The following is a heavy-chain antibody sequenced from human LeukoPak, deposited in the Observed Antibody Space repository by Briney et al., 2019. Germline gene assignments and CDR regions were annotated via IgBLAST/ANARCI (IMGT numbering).Heavy chain of an antibody. Sequence: ASVKVPCKASGYTFTSYGISWVRQAPGQGLEWMGWISAYNGNTNYAQKLQGRVTMTTDTSTSTAYMDVRSLRSDDTAVYYCARDRNCYDISPDYWGRRTLVTVSS. D-gene: IGHD3-22*01. J-gene: IGHJ4*02. CDR1: GYTFTSYG. CDR3: ARDRNCYDISPDY. V-gene: IGHV1-18*01. CDR2: ISAYNGNT.